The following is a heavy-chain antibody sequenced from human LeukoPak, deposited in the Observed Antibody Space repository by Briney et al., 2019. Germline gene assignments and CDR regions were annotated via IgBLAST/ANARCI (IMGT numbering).Heavy chain of an antibody. D-gene: IGHD3-9*01. CDR1: GFTISSYW. CDR2: ISNDGTTT. Sequence: GGSLRLSCAASGFTISSYWMHWVRQTPGKGLVWVSYISNDGTTTRYADSVKGRFSISRDSAQNTLYLQMNSLRAEDTAVYYCARSDSGYDYWGQGTLVTVSS. CDR3: ARSDSGYDY. J-gene: IGHJ4*02. V-gene: IGHV3-74*01.